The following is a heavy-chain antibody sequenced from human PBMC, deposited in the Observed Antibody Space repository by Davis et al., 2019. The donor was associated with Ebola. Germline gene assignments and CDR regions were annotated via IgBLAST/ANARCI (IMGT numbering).Heavy chain of an antibody. J-gene: IGHJ4*02. D-gene: IGHD6-13*01. Sequence: GESLKISCAASGFTFSSYWMSWVRQAPGKGLEWVANIKQDGSEKYYVDSVKGRFTISRDNAKNSLYLQMNSLRAEDTAVYYCAKVPLPYSSSWHFDYWGQGTLVTVSS. CDR2: IKQDGSEK. CDR3: AKVPLPYSSSWHFDY. V-gene: IGHV3-7*01. CDR1: GFTFSSYW.